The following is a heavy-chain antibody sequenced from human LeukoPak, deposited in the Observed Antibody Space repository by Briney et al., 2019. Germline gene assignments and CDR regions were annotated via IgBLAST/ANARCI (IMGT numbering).Heavy chain of an antibody. CDR1: GYSFISYW. J-gene: IGHJ4*02. CDR3: ASIGVGYSPTY. CDR2: IYPGDSDT. V-gene: IGHV5-51*01. D-gene: IGHD6-13*01. Sequence: NPGESLKISCKGSGYSFISYWIGWVLHLPGKGLEWMGIIYPGDSDTRYSPSFQGQVTISADNSISTAYLQWSSLKASDTAMYYCASIGVGYSPTYWGQGTLVTVSS.